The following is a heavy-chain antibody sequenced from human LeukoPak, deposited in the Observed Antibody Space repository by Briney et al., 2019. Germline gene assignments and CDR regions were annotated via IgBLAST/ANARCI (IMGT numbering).Heavy chain of an antibody. D-gene: IGHD2-2*01. Sequence: GSLRLSCAASGFTFSDYYMSWIRQAPGKGLEWVSYISSSGSTIYYADSVKGRFTISRDNAKNSLYLQMNSLRAEDTAVYYCARDMIVVVPNDYYYYGMDVWGQGTTVTVSS. CDR3: ARDMIVVVPNDYYYYGMDV. V-gene: IGHV3-11*01. CDR1: GFTFSDYY. CDR2: ISSSGSTI. J-gene: IGHJ6*02.